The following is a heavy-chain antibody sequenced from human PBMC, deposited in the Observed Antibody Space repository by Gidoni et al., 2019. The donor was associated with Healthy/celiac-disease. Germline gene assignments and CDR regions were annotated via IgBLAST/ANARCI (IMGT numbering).Heavy chain of an antibody. CDR2: ISWNSGSI. J-gene: IGHJ3*02. D-gene: IGHD3-22*01. CDR3: AKGGFYYDSSGYYYNDAFDI. CDR1: GFTFDDYA. V-gene: IGHV3-9*01. Sequence: EVQLVESGGGLVQPGRSLRLSCAASGFTFDDYAMQWVRQAPGKGLEWVSGISWNSGSIGYADSVKGRFTISRDNAKNSLYLQMNSLRAEDTALYYCAKGGFYYDSSGYYYNDAFDIWGQGTMVTVSS.